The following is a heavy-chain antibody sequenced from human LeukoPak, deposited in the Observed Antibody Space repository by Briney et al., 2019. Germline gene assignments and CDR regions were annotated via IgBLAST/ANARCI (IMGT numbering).Heavy chain of an antibody. J-gene: IGHJ6*02. V-gene: IGHV3-30*19. CDR1: GFTFSSYG. CDR2: ISYDGSNK. D-gene: IGHD1-26*01. Sequence: GGSLRLSCAASGFTFSSYGMHWVRQAPGKGLEWVAVISYDGSNKYYADSVKGRFTISGDNSKNTLYLQMNSLRAEDTAVYYCARDGRSSGSYSPSYYYYGMDVWGQGTTVTVSS. CDR3: ARDGRSSGSYSPSYYYYGMDV.